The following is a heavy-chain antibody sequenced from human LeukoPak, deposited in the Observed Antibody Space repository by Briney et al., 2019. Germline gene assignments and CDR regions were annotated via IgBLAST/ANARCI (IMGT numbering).Heavy chain of an antibody. D-gene: IGHD3-10*01. CDR3: ARELTMVRGAQLDY. V-gene: IGHV4-59*12. Sequence: PSETLSLTCTVSGGSISSYYWSWIRQPPGKGLEWIEYIFYSGSTNYNPSLKSRVTMSVDTSKNQSSLKLSSVTAADTAVYYCARELTMVRGAQLDYWGQGTLVTVSS. CDR2: IFYSGST. CDR1: GGSISSYY. J-gene: IGHJ4*02.